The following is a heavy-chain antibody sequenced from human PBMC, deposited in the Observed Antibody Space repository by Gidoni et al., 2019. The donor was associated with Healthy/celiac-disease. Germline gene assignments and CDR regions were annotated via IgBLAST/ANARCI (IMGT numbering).Heavy chain of an antibody. CDR2: IIPIFGTA. CDR1: AVPFSSYA. D-gene: IGHD3-22*01. J-gene: IGHJ6*02. V-gene: IGHV1-69*01. CDR3: ARNGPYDSKGMDV. Sequence: VQPVPAGDGGKKPGSSVTVSCKPSAVPFSSYASSWVRQAPGQGLEWMGGIIPIFGTANYAQKFQGRVTITADESTSTAYMELSSLRSEDTAVYYCARNGPYDSKGMDVWGQGTTVTVSS.